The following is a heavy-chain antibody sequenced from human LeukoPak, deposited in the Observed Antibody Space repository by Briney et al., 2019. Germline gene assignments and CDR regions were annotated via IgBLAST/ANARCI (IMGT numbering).Heavy chain of an antibody. Sequence: GGSLRLSCGASGFIFSSYAMNWVRQAPGKGLEWVSVISGSGGSTYYADSVKGRFTISRDNSKNTLYLQMNSLRAEDTAVYYCAKGPRTVRFGDRHKGMFDYWGQGTLVSVSS. J-gene: IGHJ4*02. CDR3: AKGPRTVRFGDRHKGMFDY. CDR2: ISGSGGST. D-gene: IGHD3-10*01. CDR1: GFIFSSYA. V-gene: IGHV3-23*01.